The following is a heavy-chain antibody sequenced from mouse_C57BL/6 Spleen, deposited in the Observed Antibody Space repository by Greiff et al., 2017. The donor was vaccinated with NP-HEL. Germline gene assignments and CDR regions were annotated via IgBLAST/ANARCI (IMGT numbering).Heavy chain of an antibody. CDR2: IDPENGDT. J-gene: IGHJ3*01. V-gene: IGHV14-4*01. CDR1: GFNIKDDY. Sequence: VQLMESGAELVRPGASVKLSCTASGFNIKDDYMHWVKQRPEQGLEWIGWIDPENGDTEYASKFQGKATITADTSSNTAYLQLSSLTSEDTAVYYCTTYDAWFAYWGQGTLVTVSA. CDR3: TTYDAWFAY. D-gene: IGHD2-12*01.